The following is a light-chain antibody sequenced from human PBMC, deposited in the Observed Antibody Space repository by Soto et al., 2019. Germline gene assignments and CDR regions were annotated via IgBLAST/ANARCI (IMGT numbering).Light chain of an antibody. CDR3: SSYTSSSPYV. V-gene: IGLV2-14*01. CDR1: SGDVGGYNY. Sequence: QSVLTQPASVSGSPGQSITISCTGTSGDVGGYNYVSLYQQHPGKAPKLMIYDVSNRPSGVSNRFSGAKSGNTASLTISGLQAEDEADYYCSSYTSSSPYVFGTGTKLTVL. J-gene: IGLJ1*01. CDR2: DVS.